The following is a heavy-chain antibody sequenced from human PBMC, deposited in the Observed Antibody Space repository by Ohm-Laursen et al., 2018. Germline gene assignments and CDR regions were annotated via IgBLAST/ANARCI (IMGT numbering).Heavy chain of an antibody. CDR1: GFTFSSYS. V-gene: IGHV3-23*01. CDR2: ISGSGGTT. CDR3: AKVPRYCNGGSCRGGYFQY. D-gene: IGHD2-15*01. J-gene: IGHJ1*01. Sequence: SLRLSCTASGFTFSSYSMSWVRQAPGKGLEWVSTISGSGGTTYYADSVKGRFSISRDSSKNTLYLQMNSLRAEDTAVYYCAKVPRYCNGGSCRGGYFQYWGQGTLVTVSS.